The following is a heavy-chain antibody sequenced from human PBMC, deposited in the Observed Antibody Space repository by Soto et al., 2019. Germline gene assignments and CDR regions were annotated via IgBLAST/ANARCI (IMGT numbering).Heavy chain of an antibody. CDR1: GFTFSDYY. V-gene: IGHV3-11*06. CDR3: ARSQDGDYAGAPFDY. J-gene: IGHJ4*02. D-gene: IGHD4-17*01. CDR2: ISSSSSYT. Sequence: GGSLRLSCAASGFTFSDYYMSWIRQAPGKGLEWVSYISSSSSYTNYADSVKGRFTISRDNAKNSLYLQMNSLRAEDTAVYYCARSQDGDYAGAPFDYWGQGTLVTVSS.